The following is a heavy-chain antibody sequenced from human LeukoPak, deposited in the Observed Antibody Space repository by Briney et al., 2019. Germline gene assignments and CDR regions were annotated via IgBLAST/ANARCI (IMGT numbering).Heavy chain of an antibody. J-gene: IGHJ4*02. CDR3: AKDPGYNWNADYFDY. V-gene: IGHV3-23*01. CDR2: ISGSGGST. D-gene: IGHD1-1*01. Sequence: GGSLRLSCAASGFTFSSYAMSWVRQAPGKGLEWVSAISGSGGSTSYADSVKGRFTISRDNSKNTLYLQMNSLGAEDTAVYYCAKDPGYNWNADYFDYWGQGTLVTVSS. CDR1: GFTFSSYA.